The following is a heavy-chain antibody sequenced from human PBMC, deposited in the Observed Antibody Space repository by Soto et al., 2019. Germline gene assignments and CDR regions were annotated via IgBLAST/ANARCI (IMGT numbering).Heavy chain of an antibody. CDR2: IYSGGNT. D-gene: IGHD3-22*01. CDR3: ARIRATDYEIDY. CDR1: GFSVSDSY. V-gene: IGHV3-53*02. Sequence: EVQLVETGGGLIQPGGSLRLSCAVSGFSVSDSYVNWVRQAPGKGLEWVSGIYSGGNTYYVDSVKGRFTISRDSSQNTVFLQMNSLRAEDTAVYFCARIRATDYEIDYWGQGTLVTVSS. J-gene: IGHJ4*02.